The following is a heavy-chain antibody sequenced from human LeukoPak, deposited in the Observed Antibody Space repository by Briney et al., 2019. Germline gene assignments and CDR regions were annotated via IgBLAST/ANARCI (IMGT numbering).Heavy chain of an antibody. CDR2: ISGSGGST. CDR1: EFTFSTYA. J-gene: IGHJ4*02. CDR3: AKGQIAVAGPFDY. D-gene: IGHD6-19*01. V-gene: IGHV3-23*01. Sequence: GGSLRLSCAASEFTFSTYAMSWVRQAPGKGLEWVSAISGSGGSTYYADSVKGRFTISRDNSKNTLYLQMNSLRAEDTAVYYCAKGQIAVAGPFDYWGQGTLVTVSS.